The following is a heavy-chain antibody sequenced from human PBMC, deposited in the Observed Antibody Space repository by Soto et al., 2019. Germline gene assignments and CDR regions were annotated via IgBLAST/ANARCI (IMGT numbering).Heavy chain of an antibody. CDR3: ARDSRGGAARRPTFYY. D-gene: IGHD6-6*01. CDR1: GFTFSSFE. V-gene: IGHV3-48*03. Sequence: GGSLRLSCVGSGFTFSSFEMNWVRQTPGKGLEWLSYIGRSGETIHYADSVKGRFTISRDNAKSSLFLQMNGLGDEDTGIYYCARDSRGGAARRPTFYYWGRGTLVTVSS. CDR2: IGRSGETI. J-gene: IGHJ4*02.